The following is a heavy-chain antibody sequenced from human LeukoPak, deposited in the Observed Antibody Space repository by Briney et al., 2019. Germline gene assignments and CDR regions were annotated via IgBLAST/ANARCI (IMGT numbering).Heavy chain of an antibody. Sequence: GGSLRLSCAASGFTFSSYSMGWVRQAPGKGLEWVSSTSSSSSYIYYADSVKGRFTISRDNAKNSLYLQMNSLRAEDTAVYYCARGSSSCFDYWGQGTLVTVSS. CDR3: ARGSSSCFDY. D-gene: IGHD2-2*01. V-gene: IGHV3-21*01. J-gene: IGHJ4*02. CDR1: GFTFSSYS. CDR2: TSSSSSYI.